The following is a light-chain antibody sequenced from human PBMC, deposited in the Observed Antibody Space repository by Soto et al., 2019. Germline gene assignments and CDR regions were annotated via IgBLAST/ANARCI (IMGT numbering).Light chain of an antibody. Sequence: EIVLTQSPGTLSLSPGERATLSCRASQSVSNNYLAWYQQKPGQAPRLLIYGASNRATGIPDRFSGSGSGTDFTLTISSLEPEDSAVYYCQQRHMWPITFGQGTRLE. CDR1: QSVSNNY. J-gene: IGKJ5*01. CDR2: GAS. CDR3: QQRHMWPIT. V-gene: IGKV3D-20*02.